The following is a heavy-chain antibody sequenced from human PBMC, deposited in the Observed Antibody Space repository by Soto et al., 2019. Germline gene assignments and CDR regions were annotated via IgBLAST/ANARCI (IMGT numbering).Heavy chain of an antibody. CDR2: ITTSGGNT. CDR3: AGRYCTNGVCYTNYYYYIDV. Sequence: EVQLLESGGGLVQPGGSLRLSCAASGFTFSTYAMSWVRQAPGKGLAWVSTITTSGGNTYYADSVQGRFTISRDNSKNPLYLQMNSLRAEDTAVYYCAGRYCTNGVCYTNYYYYIDVWGKGTTVTVSS. J-gene: IGHJ6*03. V-gene: IGHV3-23*01. D-gene: IGHD2-8*01. CDR1: GFTFSTYA.